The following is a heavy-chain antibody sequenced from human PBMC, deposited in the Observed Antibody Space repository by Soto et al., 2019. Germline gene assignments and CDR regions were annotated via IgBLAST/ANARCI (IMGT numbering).Heavy chain of an antibody. J-gene: IGHJ6*02. D-gene: IGHD2-15*01. CDR2: IWYDGSNK. V-gene: IGHV3-33*08. CDR1: GFTFSSYG. Sequence: GGSLRLSCAASGFTFSSYGMHWVRQAPGKGLEWVAVIWYDGSNKYYADSVKGRFTISRDNSKNTLYLQMNSLRAEDTAVYYCARGPDVVVVAATPEYYGMDVWGQGTTVTVSS. CDR3: ARGPDVVVVAATPEYYGMDV.